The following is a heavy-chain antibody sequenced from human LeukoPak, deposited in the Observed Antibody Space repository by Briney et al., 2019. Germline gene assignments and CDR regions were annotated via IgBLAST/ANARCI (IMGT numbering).Heavy chain of an antibody. CDR2: IYYSGST. Sequence: PSETLSLTCTVSGGSISSYYWSWIRQPPGKGLEWIGYIYYSGSTNYNPSLKSRVTISVDTSKNQFSLKLSSVTAADTAFYYCARRYNWNDRWDWGQGTLVTVSS. J-gene: IGHJ4*02. D-gene: IGHD1-1*01. V-gene: IGHV4-59*12. CDR1: GGSISSYY. CDR3: ARRYNWNDRWD.